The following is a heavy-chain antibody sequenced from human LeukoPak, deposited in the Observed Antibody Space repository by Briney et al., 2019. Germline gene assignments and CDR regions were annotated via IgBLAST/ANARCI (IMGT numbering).Heavy chain of an antibody. D-gene: IGHD5-12*01. Sequence: GGSLRLSCAASGFTFSSYSMNWVRQAPGKGLEWVSSISSSSSYMYYADSVKSRFTISRDNAKNSLYLQMNSLRAEDTAVYYCARDVPGYSGYESYYGMDVWGQGTTVTVSS. CDR1: GFTFSSYS. V-gene: IGHV3-21*01. CDR2: ISSSSSYM. J-gene: IGHJ6*02. CDR3: ARDVPGYSGYESYYGMDV.